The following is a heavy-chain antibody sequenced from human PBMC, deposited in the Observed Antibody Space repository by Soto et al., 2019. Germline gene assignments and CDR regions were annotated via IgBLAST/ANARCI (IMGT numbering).Heavy chain of an antibody. CDR3: ARGSKGSGSYYSRFSLNY. D-gene: IGHD3-10*01. CDR1: GGSFSGYY. CDR2: INHSGST. Sequence: QVQLQQWGAGLLKPSETLSLTCAVYGGSFSGYYWSWIRQPPGKGLEWIGEINHSGSTNYNPSLKSRVTISVDTSKNQFSLKLSSVTAADTAVYYCARGSKGSGSYYSRFSLNYWGQGTLVTVSS. J-gene: IGHJ4*02. V-gene: IGHV4-34*01.